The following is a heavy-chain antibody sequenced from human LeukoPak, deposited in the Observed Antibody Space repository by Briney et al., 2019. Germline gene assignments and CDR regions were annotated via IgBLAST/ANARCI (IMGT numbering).Heavy chain of an antibody. V-gene: IGHV1-2*04. J-gene: IGHJ3*02. CDR3: ARGGITGTTRGPTRLNDAFDI. CDR1: GYTFTSYG. CDR2: INPNSGGT. Sequence: ASVKVSCTASGYTFTSYGISWVRQAPGQGLEWMGWINPNSGGTNYAQKFQGWVTMTRDTSISTAYMELSRLRSDDTAVYYCARGGITGTTRGPTRLNDAFDIWGQGTMVTVSS. D-gene: IGHD1-20*01.